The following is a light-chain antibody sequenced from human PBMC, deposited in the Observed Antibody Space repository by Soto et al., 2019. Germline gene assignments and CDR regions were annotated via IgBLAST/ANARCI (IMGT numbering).Light chain of an antibody. J-gene: IGKJ5*01. CDR2: GAS. CDR3: QQYGSSLIT. V-gene: IGKV3-20*01. Sequence: DIVLTQSPGTLSLSPGERVTLSCRASQTIRSTYFAWYQQKPGQAPRLLIYGASSRAAGIPVRFSGTGSGTDFALTISRLEPEDSAVYYCQQYGSSLITVGRGTRLEIK. CDR1: QTIRSTY.